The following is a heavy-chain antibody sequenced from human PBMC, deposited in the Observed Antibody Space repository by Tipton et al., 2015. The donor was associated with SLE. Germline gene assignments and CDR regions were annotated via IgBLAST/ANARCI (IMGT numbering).Heavy chain of an antibody. CDR1: GASINSHY. Sequence: TLSLTCTVSGASINSHYCTWLRQPPGQGLEWIGFMHYSGNTYYNPSLKGRVTFSVDPSKNQFSLKLTSVTAADTAVYFCARGYGDYADGFDIWGQGTMVTVSS. CDR3: ARGYGDYADGFDI. J-gene: IGHJ3*02. CDR2: MHYSGNT. D-gene: IGHD4-17*01. V-gene: IGHV4-59*11.